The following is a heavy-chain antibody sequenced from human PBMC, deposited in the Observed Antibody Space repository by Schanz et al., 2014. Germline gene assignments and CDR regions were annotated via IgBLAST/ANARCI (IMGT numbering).Heavy chain of an antibody. Sequence: QLQLVQSGAEVKKPGSSVKVSCKLSGGTFSSYTISWMRQAPGQGLEWMGKIIPVLNIATYAQRFQGRVSITAYTSTNTAYMELSSLTSEDTAVHYCARGRGFYDYWGQGTLVTVSS. V-gene: IGHV1-69*02. CDR1: GGTFSSYT. J-gene: IGHJ4*02. CDR3: ARGRGFYDY. CDR2: IIPVLNIA. D-gene: IGHD3-10*01.